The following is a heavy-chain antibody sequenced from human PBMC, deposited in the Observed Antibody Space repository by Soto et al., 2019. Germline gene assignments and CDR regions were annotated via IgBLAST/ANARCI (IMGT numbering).Heavy chain of an antibody. CDR1: GGSISSYY. J-gene: IGHJ4*02. V-gene: IGHV4-59*01. Sequence: SETLSLTCTVSGGSISSYYWSWIRQPPGKGLEWIGYIYYSGSTNYNPSLKSRVTISVDTSKNQFSLKLSSVTAADTAVYYCARGRYSSGWYWIDYWGQGTLVTVLL. D-gene: IGHD6-19*01. CDR2: IYYSGST. CDR3: ARGRYSSGWYWIDY.